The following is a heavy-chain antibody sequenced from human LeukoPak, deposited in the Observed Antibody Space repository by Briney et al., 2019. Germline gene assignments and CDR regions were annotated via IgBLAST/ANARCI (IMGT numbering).Heavy chain of an antibody. CDR1: GFTFTSYG. Sequence: GGSLRLSCAASGFTFTSYGMHWVRQAPGKGLEWVALIWYDGRKEYYADSVKGRFTISRDDSRNTLYLQMNGLRAEDTAVYYCARLGSSWSGDYWGQGTLVTVSS. J-gene: IGHJ4*02. D-gene: IGHD6-13*01. V-gene: IGHV3-33*01. CDR3: ARLGSSWSGDY. CDR2: IWYDGRKE.